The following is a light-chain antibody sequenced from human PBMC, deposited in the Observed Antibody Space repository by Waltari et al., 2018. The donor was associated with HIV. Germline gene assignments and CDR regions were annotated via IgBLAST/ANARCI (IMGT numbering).Light chain of an antibody. Sequence: QSVLTQPPSVSGAPGQRVTISCTGHNSSIGAGYDVHWSQHLPKLAPKLLIYGNNNRPSGVPDRFSGSRSGTSASLTITGLQTEDEADYYCQSYDNSLTALYVFGTGTTVTVL. CDR1: NSSIGAGYD. CDR2: GNN. J-gene: IGLJ1*01. CDR3: QSYDNSLTALYV. V-gene: IGLV1-40*01.